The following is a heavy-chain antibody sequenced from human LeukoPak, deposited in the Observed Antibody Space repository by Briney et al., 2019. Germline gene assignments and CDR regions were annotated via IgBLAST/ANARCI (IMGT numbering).Heavy chain of an antibody. D-gene: IGHD3-22*01. Sequence: SETLSFTCTVSGGSISTSNYYWGWIRQPPGKGLEWIGNIFYSGSTYYTPSLKSRVTISLDTSRNQFSLKLNSVTAADTAVFYCARDKYIYDSSGYYTFDYWGQGTLVTVSS. V-gene: IGHV4-39*07. CDR2: IFYSGST. CDR3: ARDKYIYDSSGYYTFDY. J-gene: IGHJ4*02. CDR1: GGSISTSNYY.